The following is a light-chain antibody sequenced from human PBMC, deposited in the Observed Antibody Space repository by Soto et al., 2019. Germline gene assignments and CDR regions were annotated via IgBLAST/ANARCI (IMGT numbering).Light chain of an antibody. V-gene: IGKV3-11*01. CDR1: QSANTN. J-gene: IGKJ1*01. CDR3: QNRHNWPPAT. CDR2: DAS. Sequence: EIVLAQSPANVSLSPGERATLSCRASQSANTNLAWYQHKPGQAPRLLIFDASNRATGIPVRFSGSGSGTDFTLTISILEPEDAAVYYCQNRHNWPPATFGQGTKVEIK.